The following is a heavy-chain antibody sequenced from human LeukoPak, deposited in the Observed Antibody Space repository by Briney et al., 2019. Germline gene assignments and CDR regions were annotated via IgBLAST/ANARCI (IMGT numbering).Heavy chain of an antibody. D-gene: IGHD3-16*01. Sequence: GESLKISCKASGYRFTDYWIGWVRQMPGKGLEWMGITWPGHSETKYSPSFQGQVTISADESISTAYLQWTSLKASDTALYYCAIKRYYDNNDAPLYWGQGTLVTISS. V-gene: IGHV5-51*01. CDR1: GYRFTDYW. CDR3: AIKRYYDNNDAPLY. CDR2: TWPGHSET. J-gene: IGHJ4*02.